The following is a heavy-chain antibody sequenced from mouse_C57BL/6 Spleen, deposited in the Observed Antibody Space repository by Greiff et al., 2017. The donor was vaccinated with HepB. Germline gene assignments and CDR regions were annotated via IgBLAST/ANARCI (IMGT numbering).Heavy chain of an antibody. J-gene: IGHJ3*01. CDR3: ARSPSYDYDFAY. Sequence: QVQLQQSGAELARPGASVKMSCKASGYTFTSYTMHCVKQRPGQGLEWIGYINPSSGYTKYNQKFKDKATLTADKSSSTAYMQLSSLTSEDSAVYYCARSPSYDYDFAYWGQGTLVTVSA. D-gene: IGHD2-4*01. V-gene: IGHV1-4*01. CDR1: GYTFTSYT. CDR2: INPSSGYT.